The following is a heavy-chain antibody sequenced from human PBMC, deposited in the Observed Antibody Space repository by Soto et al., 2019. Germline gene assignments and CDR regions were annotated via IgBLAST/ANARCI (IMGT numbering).Heavy chain of an antibody. J-gene: IGHJ3*02. D-gene: IGHD2-15*01. CDR3: ANLARYCSGGSCYLDAFDI. Sequence: VQLLESGGGLVQPGGSLRLSCAASGFTFSSYAMSWVRQAPGKGLEWVSAISGSGGSTYYADSVKGRFTISRDNSKNTLYLQMNSLRAEDTAVYYCANLARYCSGGSCYLDAFDIWGQGTMVTVSS. V-gene: IGHV3-23*01. CDR1: GFTFSSYA. CDR2: ISGSGGST.